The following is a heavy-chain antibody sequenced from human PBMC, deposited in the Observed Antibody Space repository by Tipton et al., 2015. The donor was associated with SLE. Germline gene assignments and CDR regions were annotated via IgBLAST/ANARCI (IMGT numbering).Heavy chain of an antibody. D-gene: IGHD6-13*01. CDR2: TYYRSKWYN. CDR3: AREGGQQLVRIYGMDV. J-gene: IGHJ6*02. V-gene: IGHV6-1*01. CDR1: GDSVSSNSAA. Sequence: GLVKPSQTLSLTCAISGDSVSSNSAAWGWIRQSPSRGLEWLGRTYYRSKWYNDYAVSVKSRITINPDTSKNQFSLQLNSVTPEDTAVYYCAREGGQQLVRIYGMDVWGLGTLVTVSS.